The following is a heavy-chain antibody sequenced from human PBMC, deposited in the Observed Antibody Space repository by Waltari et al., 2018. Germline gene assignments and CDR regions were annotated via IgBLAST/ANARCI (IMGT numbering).Heavy chain of an antibody. V-gene: IGHV4-59*11. D-gene: IGHD3-22*01. Sequence: VQLQESGPGLVKPSETLSLRCNVSGDSIRSHFWSWIRQAPGKGLVWIGHMYFSGTKDYNPSLKSRVAISIDTSKNHVSLNLRSVTAADTAIYYCARLPRGSVIIGAFDIWGQGTQVTVSS. CDR1: GDSIRSHF. CDR2: MYFSGTK. J-gene: IGHJ3*02. CDR3: ARLPRGSVIIGAFDI.